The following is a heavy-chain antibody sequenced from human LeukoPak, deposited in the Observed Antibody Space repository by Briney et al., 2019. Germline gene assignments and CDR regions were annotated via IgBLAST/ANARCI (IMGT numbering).Heavy chain of an antibody. J-gene: IGHJ4*02. V-gene: IGHV3-30*02. CDR1: GFTFSSYG. Sequence: GGSLRLSCAASGFTFSSYGMHWVRQAPGKGLEWVAFIRYDGSNKYYADSVKGRFTISRDNSKNTLYLQMNSLRAEDTALYYCARDPDSSGWFDYWGQGTLVTVSS. CDR2: IRYDGSNK. D-gene: IGHD6-19*01. CDR3: ARDPDSSGWFDY.